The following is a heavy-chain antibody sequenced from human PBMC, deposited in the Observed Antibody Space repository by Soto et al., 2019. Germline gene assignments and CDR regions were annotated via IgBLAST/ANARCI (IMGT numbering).Heavy chain of an antibody. CDR3: AREGDIGMDV. CDR1: GGSFSGYY. J-gene: IGHJ6*02. V-gene: IGHV4-34*09. D-gene: IGHD2-15*01. CDR2: IYYSGST. Sequence: SETLSLTCAVYGGSFSGYYWSWIRQPPGKGLEWIGDIYYSGSTYYNPSLKSRVTISVDTSKNQFSLKLSSVTAADTAVYYCAREGDIGMDVWGQGTTVTVSS.